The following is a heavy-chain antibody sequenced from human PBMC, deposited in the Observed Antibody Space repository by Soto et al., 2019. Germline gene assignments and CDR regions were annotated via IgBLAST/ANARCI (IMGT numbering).Heavy chain of an antibody. Sequence: PGESLKISCRGSGYSFTSYWIGWVRQMPGKGLEWMGIIYPGDSDTRYSPSFQGQVTISADKSISTAYLQWSSLKASDTAMYYCARRPLAGTRAFDIWGQGTMVTVSS. D-gene: IGHD6-19*01. CDR2: IYPGDSDT. CDR3: ARRPLAGTRAFDI. V-gene: IGHV5-51*01. CDR1: GYSFTSYW. J-gene: IGHJ3*02.